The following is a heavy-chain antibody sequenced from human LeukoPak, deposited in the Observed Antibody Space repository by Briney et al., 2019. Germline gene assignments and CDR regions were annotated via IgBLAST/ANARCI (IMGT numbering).Heavy chain of an antibody. CDR3: ARDLGGDCSGGSCPPLGAFDI. D-gene: IGHD2-15*01. J-gene: IGHJ3*02. Sequence: GGSLRLSCAASGFTFSDYYMSWIRRAPGKGLEWVSYISSSGSTIYYADSVKGRFTISRDNAKNSLYLQMNSLRAEDTAVYYCARDLGGDCSGGSCPPLGAFDIWGQGTMVTVSS. CDR1: GFTFSDYY. V-gene: IGHV3-11*04. CDR2: ISSSGSTI.